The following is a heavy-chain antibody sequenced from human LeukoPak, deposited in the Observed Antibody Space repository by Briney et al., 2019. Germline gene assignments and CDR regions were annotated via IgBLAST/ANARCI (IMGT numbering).Heavy chain of an antibody. CDR1: GYSINSGYY. Sequence: SETLSLTCTVSGYSINSGYYWGWIRQPPGKGLEWIGSIYHSGSTYYNPSLKSRVTISVDTSKNQFSLKLSSVTAADTAVYYCAREGRTSFSDYWGQGTLVTVSS. D-gene: IGHD1-7*01. J-gene: IGHJ4*02. CDR3: AREGRTSFSDY. CDR2: IYHSGST. V-gene: IGHV4-38-2*02.